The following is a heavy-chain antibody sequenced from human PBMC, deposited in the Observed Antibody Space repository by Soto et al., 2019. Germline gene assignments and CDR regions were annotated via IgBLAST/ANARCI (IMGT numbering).Heavy chain of an antibody. Sequence: GGSLRLSCAASGFTFSSYAMSWVRQAPGKGLEWVSAISGSGGSTYYADSVKGRFTISRDNSKNTLYLQMNSLRAEDTAVYYCAKPFRYCSSTSCYKGVGYYYYYGMAVWGQGTTVTVSS. D-gene: IGHD2-2*02. CDR2: ISGSGGST. CDR3: AKPFRYCSSTSCYKGVGYYYYYGMAV. J-gene: IGHJ6*02. V-gene: IGHV3-23*01. CDR1: GFTFSSYA.